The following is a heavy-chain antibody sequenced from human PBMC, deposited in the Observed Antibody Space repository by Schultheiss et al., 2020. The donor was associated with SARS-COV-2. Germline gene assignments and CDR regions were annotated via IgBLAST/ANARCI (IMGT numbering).Heavy chain of an antibody. CDR3: ARWTNHVRDIVVVPAAIYYYYYMDV. V-gene: IGHV4-4*07. J-gene: IGHJ6*03. Sequence: SQTLLLTCTVSGGSISSYYWSWIRQPAGKGLEWIGRIYTSGSTNYNPSLKSRVTMSVDTSKNQFSLKLSSVTAADTAVYYCARWTNHVRDIVVVPAAIYYYYYMDVWGKGTTVTVSS. D-gene: IGHD2-2*01. CDR2: IYTSGST. CDR1: GGSISSYY.